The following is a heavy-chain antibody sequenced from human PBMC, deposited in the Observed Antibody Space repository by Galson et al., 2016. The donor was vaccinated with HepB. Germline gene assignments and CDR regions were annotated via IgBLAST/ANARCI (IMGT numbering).Heavy chain of an antibody. CDR3: AREVVVAATIDLRHFDH. D-gene: IGHD2-15*01. J-gene: IGHJ4*02. V-gene: IGHV6-1*01. Sequence: CAISGDSVSSNSAAWNWIRQSPSRGLEWLGRTYYRSKWYNDYAVSVKSRITINPDTSKNQFSLQLKSVTPEYTALYYYAREVVVAATIDLRHFDHWGQGIPVTVSS. CDR1: GDSVSSNSAA. CDR2: TYYRSKWYN.